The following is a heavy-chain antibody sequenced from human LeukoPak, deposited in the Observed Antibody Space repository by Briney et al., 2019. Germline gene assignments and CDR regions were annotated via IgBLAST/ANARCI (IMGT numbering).Heavy chain of an antibody. Sequence: ASVKVSCKASGYTFTSYIVTWVRQAPGQGLEWMGWISANTGNTNYVEDLQDRVTMTVDTSTRTVYLELTSLRSDDTAVYYCAREVGIGTEGYFDSWGQGTLVTVSS. J-gene: IGHJ4*02. CDR1: GYTFTSYI. V-gene: IGHV1-18*04. CDR2: ISANTGNT. D-gene: IGHD1-1*01. CDR3: AREVGIGTEGYFDS.